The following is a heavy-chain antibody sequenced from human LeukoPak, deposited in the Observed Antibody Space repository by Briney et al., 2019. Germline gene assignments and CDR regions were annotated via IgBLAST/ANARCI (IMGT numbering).Heavy chain of an antibody. CDR1: GYTFTSYG. V-gene: IGHV1-2*06. Sequence: GASVKVSCKASGYTFTSYGISWVRQAPGQGLEWMGRINPNSGGTNYAQKFQGRVTMTRDTSISTAYMELSRLRSDDTAVYYCARVQDDNYYYGMDVWGQGTTVTVSS. CDR3: ARVQDDNYYYGMDV. CDR2: INPNSGGT. D-gene: IGHD3-9*01. J-gene: IGHJ6*02.